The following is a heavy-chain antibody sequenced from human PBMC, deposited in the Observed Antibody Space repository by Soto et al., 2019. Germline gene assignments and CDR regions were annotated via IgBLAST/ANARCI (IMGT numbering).Heavy chain of an antibody. D-gene: IGHD4-17*01. CDR1: GFRFDDYG. J-gene: IGHJ4*02. CDR2: ISRDSRSI. V-gene: IGHV3-9*01. CDR3: VKDALTTVAYYFDY. Sequence: GGSLRLSCEVSGFRFDDYGMHWVRQAPGKGLEWIAGISRDSRSISYGASTKDRFTISRDNAKNSLYLQLNSLRADDTAFYYCVKDALTTVAYYFDYWGQGALVTVSS.